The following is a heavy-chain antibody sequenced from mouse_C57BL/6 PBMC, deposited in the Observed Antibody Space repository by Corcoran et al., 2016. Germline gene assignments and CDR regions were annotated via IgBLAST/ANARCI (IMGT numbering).Heavy chain of an antibody. J-gene: IGHJ3*01. CDR3: SRGNSEGFPY. V-gene: IGHV13-2*01. D-gene: IGHD2-1*01. CDR2: IPVKSDNFGA. Sequence: QVQLVETGGDLVRPGNSLKLSCVTSGFTFSDYRMYWLRQPPGKRLEWIAVIPVKSDNFGANYAESVKGRFAISRDDSKSSVYLEMNRLREEDTATYFCSRGNSEGFPYWGQGTLVTVSP. CDR1: GFTFSDYR.